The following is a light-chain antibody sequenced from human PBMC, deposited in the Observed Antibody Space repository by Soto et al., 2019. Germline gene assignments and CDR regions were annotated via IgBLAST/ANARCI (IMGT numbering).Light chain of an antibody. J-gene: IGLJ1*01. V-gene: IGLV2-14*01. Sequence: QSALTQPASVSGSPGQSITISCTGSSSDIGGFDYVSWYQHRPGEAPKLTIYEVSNRPSGVSYRFSGSKSDNTASLTISGLQAEDEGVYYGSSYTSSTTVVFGTGTKLTVL. CDR1: SSDIGGFDY. CDR2: EVS. CDR3: SSYTSSTTVV.